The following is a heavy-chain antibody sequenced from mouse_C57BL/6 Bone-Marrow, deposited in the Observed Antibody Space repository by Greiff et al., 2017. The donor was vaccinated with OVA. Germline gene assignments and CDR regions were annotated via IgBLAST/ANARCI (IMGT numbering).Heavy chain of an antibody. CDR2: IWSDGST. CDR1: GFSLTSYG. D-gene: IGHD1-1*01. V-gene: IGHV2-6-1*01. CDR3: ARHDYGSSYDAMDY. Sequence: VQVVESGPGLVAPSQSLSITCTVSGFSLTSYGVHWVRQPPGKGLEWLVVIWSDGSTTYNSALKSRLSISKDNSKSQVFLKMNRLQTDDTAMYYCARHDYGSSYDAMDYWGQGTSVTVSS. J-gene: IGHJ4*01.